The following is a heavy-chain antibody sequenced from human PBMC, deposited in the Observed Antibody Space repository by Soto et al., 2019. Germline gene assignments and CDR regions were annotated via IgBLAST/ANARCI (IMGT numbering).Heavy chain of an antibody. CDR2: IYPGDSDT. CDR1: GYSFTSYW. D-gene: IGHD1-26*01. CDR3: ARHGVWWRPPGMDV. Sequence: VESLKISCKGSGYSFTSYWIGLVRQMPGKCLAGMGIIYPGDSDTRYSPSFQGQVTISADKSSSTSYLQWSSLKASDTAMYQCARHGVWWRPPGMDVWGQGTTVTVSS. V-gene: IGHV5-51*01. J-gene: IGHJ6*02.